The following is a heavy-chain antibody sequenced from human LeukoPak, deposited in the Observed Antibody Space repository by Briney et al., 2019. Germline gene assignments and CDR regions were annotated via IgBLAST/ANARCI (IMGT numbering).Heavy chain of an antibody. V-gene: IGHV4-34*08. J-gene: IGHJ4*02. CDR1: GFTFSNAW. Sequence: KAGGSLRLSCAASGFTFSNAWMNWIRQPPGKGLEWIGEINHSGSTNYNPSLKSRVTISVDTSKNQFSLKLSSVTAADTAVYYCAGSIAARLDYWGQGTLVTVSS. CDR3: AGSIAARLDY. D-gene: IGHD6-6*01. CDR2: INHSGST.